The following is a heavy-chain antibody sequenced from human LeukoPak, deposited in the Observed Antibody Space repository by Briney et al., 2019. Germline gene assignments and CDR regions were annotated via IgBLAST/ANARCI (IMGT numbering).Heavy chain of an antibody. CDR1: GGSISSSSYY. CDR2: IYYSGST. D-gene: IGHD6-13*01. J-gene: IGHJ4*02. V-gene: IGHV4-39*07. Sequence: SETLSLTCTVSGGSISSSSYYWGWIRQPPGKGLAWIGSIYYSGSTYYNPSLKSRVTISVDTSKNQFSLKLSSVTAADTAVYYSAGSSSFSYFDYWGQGTLVTVSS. CDR3: AGSSSFSYFDY.